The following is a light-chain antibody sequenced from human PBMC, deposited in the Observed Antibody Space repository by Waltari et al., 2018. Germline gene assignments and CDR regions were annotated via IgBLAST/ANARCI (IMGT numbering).Light chain of an antibody. V-gene: IGKV1-39*01. CDR2: AAS. J-gene: IGKJ5*01. Sequence: DLQMPQSPSSLSASVGDRLTLSCREGPAIGTYLNWYQQKPGKAPKVVIYAASGLQSGVPSRFRGSGSGTDFTLTIRSLQREDVATYYCQQSFSRPVTFGQGTRLEIK. CDR3: QQSFSRPVT. CDR1: PAIGTY.